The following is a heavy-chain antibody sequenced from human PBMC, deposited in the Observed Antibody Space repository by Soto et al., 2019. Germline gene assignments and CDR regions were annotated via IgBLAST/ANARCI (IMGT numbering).Heavy chain of an antibody. CDR3: ARLIGDYYGSGSGYSPYGMDV. J-gene: IGHJ6*02. D-gene: IGHD3-10*01. CDR2: IYYSGST. V-gene: IGHV4-59*08. Sequence: LSLTCTVSGGSISSYYWSWIRQPPGKGLEWIGYIYYSGSTNYNPSLKSRVNISVDTSKNQFSLKLSSVTAADTAVYYFARLIGDYYGSGSGYSPYGMDVWGQGTTVTFSS. CDR1: GGSISSYY.